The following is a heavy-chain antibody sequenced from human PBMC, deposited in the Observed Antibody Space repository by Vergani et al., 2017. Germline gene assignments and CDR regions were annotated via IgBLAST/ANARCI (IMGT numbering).Heavy chain of an antibody. Sequence: EVQLVESGGGLVQPGRSLRLSCAASGFTFSSYSMNWVRQAPGKGLEWVSSISSSSSYIYYADSVKGRFTISRDNAKNSLYLQMNSLRAEDTAVYYCARDGYSSSLRGSYFDLWGRGTLVTVSS. CDR2: ISSSSSYI. CDR3: ARDGYSSSLRGSYFDL. CDR1: GFTFSSYS. J-gene: IGHJ2*01. V-gene: IGHV3-21*01. D-gene: IGHD6-13*01.